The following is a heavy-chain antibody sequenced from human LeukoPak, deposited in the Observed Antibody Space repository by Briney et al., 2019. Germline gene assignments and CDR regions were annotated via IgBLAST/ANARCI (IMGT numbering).Heavy chain of an antibody. CDR3: ARETCSGSYCYLLDY. D-gene: IGHD2-15*01. CDR2: IYYSGNT. CDR1: GGSISSYY. Sequence: SETLSLTCTVSGGSISSYYWNWIRQPPGKGLECIGYIYYSGNTNYNPSLKSRVTISIDTSKNQFSLELSSVTAADTAVYYCARETCSGSYCYLLDYWGQRTLVTVSS. J-gene: IGHJ4*02. V-gene: IGHV4-59*01.